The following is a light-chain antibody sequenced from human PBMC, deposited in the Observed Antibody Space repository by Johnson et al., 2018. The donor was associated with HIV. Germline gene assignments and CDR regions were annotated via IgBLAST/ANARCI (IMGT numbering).Light chain of an antibody. CDR3: QSYDNALSGSKV. CDR1: TSNIGKSY. Sequence: QSALTQPPSVSAAPGQKVTISCSGSTSNIGKSYVSWYQQLPGTAPKLLIYDNNRRPSGTPDRFSGSKSGTSATLAIPGLQTGDEADYYWQSYDNALSGSKVFGTWTEVTVL. CDR2: DNN. J-gene: IGLJ1*01. V-gene: IGLV1-51*01.